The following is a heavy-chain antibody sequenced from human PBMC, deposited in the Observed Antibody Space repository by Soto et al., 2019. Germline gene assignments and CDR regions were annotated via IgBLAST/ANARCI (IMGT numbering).Heavy chain of an antibody. D-gene: IGHD1-1*01. CDR3: ARGRYGDY. CDR2: ISAHNGNT. CDR1: GYAFTTYG. Sequence: QVHLVQSGAEVKKPGASVKVSCKGSGYAFTTYGITWVRQAPGQGLEWMGWISAHNGNTNYAQKLQDRVTVTRDTSTSTAYMELRSRRPDDTAVYYCARGRYGDYWGQGALVTVSS. J-gene: IGHJ4*02. V-gene: IGHV1-18*01.